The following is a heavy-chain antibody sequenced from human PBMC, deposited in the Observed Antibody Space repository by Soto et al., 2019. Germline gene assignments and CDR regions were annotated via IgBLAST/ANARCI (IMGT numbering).Heavy chain of an antibody. CDR3: ANPPPGYDSSGTLNY. CDR2: ISNGGGST. J-gene: IGHJ4*02. Sequence: GGSLRLSCAASGFTFSTYAMSWVRQAPGKGLEWVSRISNGGGSTYYADSVKGRFTISRENSKNTLYLQMNSLRAEDTAVYYCANPPPGYDSSGTLNYWGQGTLVTVSS. V-gene: IGHV3-23*01. CDR1: GFTFSTYA. D-gene: IGHD3-22*01.